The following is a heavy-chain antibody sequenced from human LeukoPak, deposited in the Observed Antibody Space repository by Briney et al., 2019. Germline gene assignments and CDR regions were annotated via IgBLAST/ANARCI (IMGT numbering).Heavy chain of an antibody. CDR3: ASKEMVRGVITPYYFDY. V-gene: IGHV4-34*01. Sequence: SETLSLTCAVYGGSFSGYYWSWIRQPPGKGLEWIGKINHSGSTNYNPSLKSRVTISVDTSKNQFSLKLSSVTAADTAVYYCASKEMVRGVITPYYFDYWGQGTLVTVSS. CDR2: INHSGST. CDR1: GGSFSGYY. D-gene: IGHD3-10*01. J-gene: IGHJ4*02.